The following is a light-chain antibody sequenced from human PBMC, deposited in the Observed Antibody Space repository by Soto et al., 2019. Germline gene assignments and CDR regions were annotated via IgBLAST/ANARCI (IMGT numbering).Light chain of an antibody. CDR3: SSYTNTITLIV. CDR1: SSDIGNYKY. J-gene: IGLJ1*01. CDR2: EVT. V-gene: IGLV2-14*01. Sequence: QAVVTQPASVSGSPGQSITISCTGTSSDIGNYKYVSWYQQHPGKAPKLMIYEVTNRPSGVSNRFSGSKSGNTASLTISGLQAEDEADYYCSSYTNTITLIVFGTGTKVTVL.